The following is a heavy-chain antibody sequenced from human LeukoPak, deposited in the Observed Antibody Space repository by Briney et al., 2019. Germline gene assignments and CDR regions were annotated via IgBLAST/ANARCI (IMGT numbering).Heavy chain of an antibody. Sequence: GGSLRLSCAGSGFTFRSYAMSWVRQSPVKGLEWVSAISDSGDGTYYADSVKARFTISRDNSKNTLYLQMNSLRAEDTAVYYCAREDWNALYDYWGQGTLVTVSS. V-gene: IGHV3-23*01. CDR3: AREDWNALYDY. CDR2: ISDSGDGT. CDR1: GFTFRSYA. J-gene: IGHJ4*02. D-gene: IGHD1-1*01.